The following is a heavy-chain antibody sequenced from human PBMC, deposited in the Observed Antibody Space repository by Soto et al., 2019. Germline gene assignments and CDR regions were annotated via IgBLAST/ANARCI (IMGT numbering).Heavy chain of an antibody. CDR2: IYYNGIT. Sequence: PSETLSLTCTVSGGSCSSGGYYWSWIGQDPGEGLELIGCIYYNGITYHNPSLKRRVTISVYTSKNQFSLKLSSVTAADTAVYYCARHCPNGVCPYYYPMDVWGQGTTVTASS. CDR1: GGSCSSGGYY. J-gene: IGHJ6*02. D-gene: IGHD2-8*01. V-gene: IGHV4-31*03. CDR3: ARHCPNGVCPYYYPMDV.